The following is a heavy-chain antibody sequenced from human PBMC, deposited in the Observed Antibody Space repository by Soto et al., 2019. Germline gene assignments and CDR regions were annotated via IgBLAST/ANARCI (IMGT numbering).Heavy chain of an antibody. CDR1: VFTFINAW. V-gene: IGHV3-15*01. Sequence: TGWSLRLSCASSVFTFINAWMSWVRQAPGKGLEWVGRIKSKTDGGTTDYAAPVKGRFTISRDDSKNTLYLQMNSLKTEDTAVYYCTTGVRDSSGSMRLYYYYDMDVWGQGTTVTVSS. J-gene: IGHJ6*02. CDR3: TTGVRDSSGSMRLYYYYDMDV. CDR2: IKSKTDGGTT. D-gene: IGHD3-22*01.